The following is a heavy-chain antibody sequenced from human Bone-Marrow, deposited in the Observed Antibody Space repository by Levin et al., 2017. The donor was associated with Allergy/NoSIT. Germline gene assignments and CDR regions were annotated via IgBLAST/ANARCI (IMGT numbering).Heavy chain of an antibody. CDR2: ISGIGDKT. V-gene: IGHV3-23*01. Sequence: AGGSLRLSCAASGFPYSSYAMSWVRQAPGKGLEWVSSISGIGDKTYYADSMRGRFTISRDNSQTTHYLQINSLRVEDTAVYYCGKDRQGVTTDWGQGTLVIVSS. D-gene: IGHD4-17*01. J-gene: IGHJ4*02. CDR1: GFPYSSYA. CDR3: GKDRQGVTTD.